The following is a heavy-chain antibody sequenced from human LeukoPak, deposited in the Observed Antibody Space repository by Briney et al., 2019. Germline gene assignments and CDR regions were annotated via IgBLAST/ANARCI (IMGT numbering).Heavy chain of an antibody. V-gene: IGHV4-61*08. CDR2: ISDIGSI. D-gene: IGHD2/OR15-2a*01. J-gene: IGHJ4*02. Sequence: SQTLSLTCAVSGGSISSGGYYWSWIRQPPGKGLEWIAYISDIGSINYNPSLKSRVTISLETSKNQFSLKLSSVTAADTAVYYCAGHHPRNTVDFWGQGTLVTVSS. CDR1: GGSISSGGYY. CDR3: AGHHPRNTVDF.